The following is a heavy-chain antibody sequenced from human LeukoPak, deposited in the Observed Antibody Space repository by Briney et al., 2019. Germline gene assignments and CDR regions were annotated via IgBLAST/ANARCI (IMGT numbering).Heavy chain of an antibody. D-gene: IGHD1-14*01. J-gene: IGHJ6*02. V-gene: IGHV1-24*01. CDR3: AKPLAPGEDYYYGMDV. CDR1: GYTLTELS. CDR2: FDPEDGET. Sequence: ASVKVSCKVSGYTLTELSMHWVRQAPGKGLEWMGGFDPEDGETIYAQKFQGRVTMTEDTSTDTAYMELSSLRSEDTAVYYCAKPLAPGEDYYYGMDVWGQGTTVTVSS.